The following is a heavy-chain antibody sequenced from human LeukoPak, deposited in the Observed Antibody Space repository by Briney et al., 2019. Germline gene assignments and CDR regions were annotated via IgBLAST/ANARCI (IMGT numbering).Heavy chain of an antibody. CDR2: IYHSGST. D-gene: IGHD2-21*02. V-gene: IGHV4-30-2*01. Sequence: SQTLSLTCAVSGGSISSGGYSWSWIRQPPGKGLEWIGYIYHSGSTYYNPSLKSRVTISVDRSKNQFSLKLSSVTAADTAVYYCARQPYVVVTATHYGMDVWGQGTTVTVSS. CDR1: GGSISSGGYS. CDR3: ARQPYVVVTATHYGMDV. J-gene: IGHJ6*02.